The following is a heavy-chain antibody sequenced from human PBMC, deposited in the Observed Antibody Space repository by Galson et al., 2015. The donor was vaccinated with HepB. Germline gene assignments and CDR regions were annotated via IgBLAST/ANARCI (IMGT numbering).Heavy chain of an antibody. J-gene: IGHJ4*02. Sequence: KVSCKASGGTFSSYTISWVRQAPGQGLEWMGRIIPILGIANYAQKFQGRVTITADKSTSTAYMELSSLRSEDTAVYYCAIPQGGYCSSTSCSWGQGTLVTVSS. CDR3: AIPQGGYCSSTSCS. CDR1: GGTFSSYT. CDR2: IIPILGIA. D-gene: IGHD2-2*01. V-gene: IGHV1-69*02.